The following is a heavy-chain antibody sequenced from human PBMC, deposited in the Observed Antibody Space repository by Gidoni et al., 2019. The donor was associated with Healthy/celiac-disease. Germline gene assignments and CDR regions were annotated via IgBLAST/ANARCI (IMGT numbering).Heavy chain of an antibody. V-gene: IGHV4-34*01. CDR2: INHSGST. Sequence: QVQLQQWGAGLLKPSETLSLTCAVYGGSFSGYYWSWIRQPPGKGLEWIGEINHSGSTNYNPSLKSRVTISVDTSKNQFSLKLSSVTAADTAVYYCARGRAGTILYAYYFDYWGQGTLVTVSS. J-gene: IGHJ4*02. CDR3: ARGRAGTILYAYYFDY. CDR1: GGSFSGYY. D-gene: IGHD1-7*01.